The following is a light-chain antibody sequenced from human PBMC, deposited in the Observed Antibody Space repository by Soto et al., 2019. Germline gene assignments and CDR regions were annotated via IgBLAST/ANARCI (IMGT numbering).Light chain of an antibody. CDR3: CSYVGSSTSYV. Sequence: QSVLTQPASVSGSPGQSITISCTGPNSDVGSYNLVSWYQQFPGKAPKLMIYEGDKRPSGVSIRFSGSKSGNTASLTISGLQAEDEADYYCCSYVGSSTSYVFGTGTKLTVL. V-gene: IGLV2-23*01. CDR2: EGD. J-gene: IGLJ1*01. CDR1: NSDVGSYNL.